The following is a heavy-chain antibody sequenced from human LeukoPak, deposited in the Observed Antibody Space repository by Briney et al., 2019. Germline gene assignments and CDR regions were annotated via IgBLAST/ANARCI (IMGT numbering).Heavy chain of an antibody. CDR3: AKEEELYDAFDI. Sequence: PGGSLRLSCTTSGFTFGDFAMSWFRQAPGKGLEWVSGISWNSGSIGYADSVKGRFTISRDNAKNSLYLQMNSLRAEDTALYYCAKEEELYDAFDIWGQGTMVTVSS. V-gene: IGHV3-9*01. D-gene: IGHD1-7*01. CDR2: ISWNSGSI. J-gene: IGHJ3*02. CDR1: GFTFGDFA.